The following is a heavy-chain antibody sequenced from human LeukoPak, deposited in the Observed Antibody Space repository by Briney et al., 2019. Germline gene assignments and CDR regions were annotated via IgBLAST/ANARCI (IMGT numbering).Heavy chain of an antibody. CDR1: GGSIRNSNYY. Sequence: PSETLSLTCTVSGGSIRNSNYYWGWVRQPPGKGLEWIASAYYTGSTNYKPSLRSRVIMSVDTSKNQFSLMLSSVTAADTAIYYCARHAGSYYTYNFDPWGQGALVTVSS. CDR2: AYYTGST. V-gene: IGHV4-39*01. D-gene: IGHD4-11*01. CDR3: ARHAGSYYTYNFDP. J-gene: IGHJ5*02.